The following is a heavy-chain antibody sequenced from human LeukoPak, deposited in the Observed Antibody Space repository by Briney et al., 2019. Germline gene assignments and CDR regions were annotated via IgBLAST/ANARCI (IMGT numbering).Heavy chain of an antibody. Sequence: ASVKVSCKASGYTFTSYYMHWVRQAPGQGLEWMGIINPSGGSTSYAQKFQGRVTMTRDMSTSTVYMELSSLRSEDTAVYYCARLGYCSSTSCPNWFDPWGQGTLVTVSS. CDR2: INPSGGST. J-gene: IGHJ5*02. D-gene: IGHD2-2*01. CDR1: GYTFTSYY. CDR3: ARLGYCSSTSCPNWFDP. V-gene: IGHV1-46*01.